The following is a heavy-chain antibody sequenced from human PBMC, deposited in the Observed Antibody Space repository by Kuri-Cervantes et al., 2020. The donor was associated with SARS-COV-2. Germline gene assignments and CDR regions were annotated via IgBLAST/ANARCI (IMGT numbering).Heavy chain of an antibody. Sequence: GESLKISCAASGFTFSSYAMSWVRQAPGKGLEWVSAISGSGGSTYYADSVKGRFTISRDNSKNTLYLQMNSLRAEDTAVYYCARETYCGSFNFDYWGQGTLVTVSS. CDR3: ARETYCGSFNFDY. CDR2: ISGSGGST. CDR1: GFTFSSYA. J-gene: IGHJ4*02. D-gene: IGHD1-26*01. V-gene: IGHV3-23*01.